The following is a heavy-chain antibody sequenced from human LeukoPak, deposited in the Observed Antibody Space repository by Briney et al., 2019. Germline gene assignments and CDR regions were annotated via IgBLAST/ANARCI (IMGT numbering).Heavy chain of an antibody. J-gene: IGHJ4*02. Sequence: PGGSLRLSCVASGFTFSGYWMHWVRQAPGKGLVWVSRIYTDGSRTNYADSVWGRFTISRDNAKNTLYLRLDSLRAEDTAVYYCARGDHVGYFLDYWGQGTLVTVSS. D-gene: IGHD1-26*01. CDR3: ARGDHVGYFLDY. CDR2: IYTDGSRT. V-gene: IGHV3-74*01. CDR1: GFTFSGYW.